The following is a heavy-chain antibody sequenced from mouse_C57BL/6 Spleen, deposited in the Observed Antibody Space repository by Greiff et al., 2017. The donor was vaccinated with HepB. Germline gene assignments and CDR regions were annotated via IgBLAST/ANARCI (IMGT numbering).Heavy chain of an antibody. D-gene: IGHD1-1*01. J-gene: IGHJ2*01. CDR2: ISSGGSYT. V-gene: IGHV5-6*01. Sequence: EVQGVESGGDLVKPGGSLKLSCAASGFTFSSYGMSWVRQTPDKRLEWVATISSGGSYTYYPDSVKGRFTISRDNAKNTLYLQMSNLKSEDTAMYYCARHGHYGSSYGNYFDYWGQGTTLTVSS. CDR3: ARHGHYGSSYGNYFDY. CDR1: GFTFSSYG.